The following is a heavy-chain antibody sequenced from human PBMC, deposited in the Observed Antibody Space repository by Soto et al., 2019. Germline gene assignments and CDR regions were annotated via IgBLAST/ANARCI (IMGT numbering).Heavy chain of an antibody. J-gene: IGHJ6*02. CDR1: GGTFSSYA. CDR2: IIPIFGTA. CDR3: ASRGLAVYYYGMDV. Sequence: QVQLVQSGAEVKKPGSSVKVSCKASGGTFSSYAISWVRQAPGQGLEWMGGIIPIFGTANYAQKFQGRVTITADESTSTAYRERSSLRSEDTAVYYCASRGLAVYYYGMDVWGQGTTVTVSS. D-gene: IGHD6-19*01. V-gene: IGHV1-69*12.